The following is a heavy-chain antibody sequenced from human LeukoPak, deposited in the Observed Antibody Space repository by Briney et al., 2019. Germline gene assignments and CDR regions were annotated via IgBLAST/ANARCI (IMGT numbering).Heavy chain of an antibody. V-gene: IGHV3-21*01. CDR1: GFTFSSYS. CDR2: ISSSSSYI. D-gene: IGHD6-19*01. Sequence: PGGSLRLSCAASGFTFSSYSMNWVRQAPGKGLEWVSSISSSSSYIYYADSVKGRFTISRDNAKNSLYLQMNSLRTEDTAVYYCVRDRGEYSSGWYDYYYMDVWGKGTTVTVSS. J-gene: IGHJ6*03. CDR3: VRDRGEYSSGWYDYYYMDV.